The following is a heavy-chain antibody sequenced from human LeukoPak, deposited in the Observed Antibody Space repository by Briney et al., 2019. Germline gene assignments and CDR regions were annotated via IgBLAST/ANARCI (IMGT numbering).Heavy chain of an antibody. CDR3: ARVKGYYDSSGYRFDY. V-gene: IGHV3-48*04. J-gene: IGHJ4*02. Sequence: GGSLRLSCAASGFTFSSYSMNWVRQAPGKGLEWVSYISSSSSTIYYADSVKGRFTISRDNAKNSLYLQMNSLRAEDTAVYYCARVKGYYDSSGYRFDYWGQGTLVTVSS. CDR2: ISSSSSTI. CDR1: GFTFSSYS. D-gene: IGHD3-22*01.